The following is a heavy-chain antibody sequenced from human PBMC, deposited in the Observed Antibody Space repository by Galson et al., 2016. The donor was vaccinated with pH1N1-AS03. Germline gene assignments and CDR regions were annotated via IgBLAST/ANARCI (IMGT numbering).Heavy chain of an antibody. CDR2: IIPILGTP. Sequence: SVKVSCKASGGPFSSHAINWVRQAPGQGLEWMGGIIPILGTPNYAQKFQGRVTINADDSTNTAYMELSSLRSEDTAVYYCARCDEFWSDRAPCKYGMDVWGPGTTVTVSS. CDR3: ARCDEFWSDRAPCKYGMDV. V-gene: IGHV1-69*13. D-gene: IGHD3-3*01. CDR1: GGPFSSHA. J-gene: IGHJ6*02.